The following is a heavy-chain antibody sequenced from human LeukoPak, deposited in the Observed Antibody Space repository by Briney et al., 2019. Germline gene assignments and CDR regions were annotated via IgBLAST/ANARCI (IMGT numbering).Heavy chain of an antibody. CDR3: ARDSRSGSYFNRTFGENYMDV. CDR2: IYSSSSTI. V-gene: IGHV3-48*04. J-gene: IGHJ6*03. D-gene: IGHD1-26*01. CDR1: GFIFSSYS. Sequence: PGGSLRLSCAASGFIFSSYSMNWVRQAPGKGLEWVSYIYSSSSTIYYADSVKGRFTISRDNAKNSLYLQKNSLRAEDTAVYYCARDSRSGSYFNRTFGENYMDVWGKGTTVTVSS.